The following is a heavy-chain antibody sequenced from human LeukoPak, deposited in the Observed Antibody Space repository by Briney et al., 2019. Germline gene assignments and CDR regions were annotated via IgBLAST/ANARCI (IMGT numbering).Heavy chain of an antibody. CDR2: IYTSGST. CDR3: ARERGYSGYDYQDFDY. D-gene: IGHD5-12*01. CDR1: GGSISSGSYY. Sequence: SQTLSLTCTVSGGSISSGSYYWSWIRQPAGKGLEWIGRIYTSGSTNYDPSLKSRVTISVDTSKNQFSLKLSSVTAADTAVYYCARERGYSGYDYQDFDYWGQGTLVTVSS. V-gene: IGHV4-61*02. J-gene: IGHJ4*02.